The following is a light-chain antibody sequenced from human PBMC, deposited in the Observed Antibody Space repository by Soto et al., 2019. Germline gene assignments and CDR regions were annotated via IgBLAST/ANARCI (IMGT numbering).Light chain of an antibody. V-gene: IGKV3-20*01. J-gene: IGKJ2*01. Sequence: EIVLTQSPGTLSLSPGERATLSCRASQSVSSSYLAWYQQKPGQAPRLLIYGASSRATGIPDRFSGSGSGTDFTSTISRLEPEDFAVYYCQQYGTSPEYTFGQGTKLEIK. CDR2: GAS. CDR1: QSVSSSY. CDR3: QQYGTSPEYT.